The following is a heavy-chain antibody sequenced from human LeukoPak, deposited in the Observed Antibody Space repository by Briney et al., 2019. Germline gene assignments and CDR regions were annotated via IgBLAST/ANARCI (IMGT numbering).Heavy chain of an antibody. J-gene: IGHJ4*02. CDR1: GGTFISYA. CDR2: IIPIFGTA. D-gene: IGHD1-26*01. V-gene: IGHV1-69*13. CDR3: ARGGLSGSYSPYYFDY. Sequence: SVKVSCKASGGTFISYAISWVRQAPGQGLEWMGGIIPIFGTANYAQKFQGRVTITADESTSTAYMELSSLRSEGTAVYYCARGGLSGSYSPYYFDYWGQGTLVTVSS.